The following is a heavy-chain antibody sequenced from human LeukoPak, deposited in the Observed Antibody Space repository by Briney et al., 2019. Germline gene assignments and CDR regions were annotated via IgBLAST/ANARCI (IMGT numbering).Heavy chain of an antibody. CDR1: GFTVSSNY. CDR3: ARVTYGSGSYYPSNYYYYYYMDV. V-gene: IGHV3-66*01. J-gene: IGHJ6*03. D-gene: IGHD3-10*01. CDR2: IYSGGST. Sequence: GGSLRLSCAASGFTVSSNYMSWVRQAPGKGLEWVSVIYSGGSTYYADSVKGRFTISRDNSKNTLYLQMNSLGAEDTAVYYCARVTYGSGSYYPSNYYYYYYMDVWGKGTTVTISS.